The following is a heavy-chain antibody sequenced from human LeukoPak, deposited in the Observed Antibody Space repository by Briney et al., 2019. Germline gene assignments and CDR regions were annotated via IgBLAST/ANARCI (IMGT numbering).Heavy chain of an antibody. Sequence: SVRVSFKASGGTFIIYAISWVRQAPGQGLEWMGRIIPILGIANYAQKFQGRVTITADKSTSTAYMELSSLRSEDTAVYYCARDRSGSPPFDYWGQGTLVTVSS. CDR2: IIPILGIA. V-gene: IGHV1-69*04. CDR1: GGTFIIYA. D-gene: IGHD1-26*01. CDR3: ARDRSGSPPFDY. J-gene: IGHJ4*02.